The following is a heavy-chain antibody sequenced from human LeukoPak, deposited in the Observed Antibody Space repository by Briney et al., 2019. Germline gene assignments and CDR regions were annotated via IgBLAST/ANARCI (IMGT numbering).Heavy chain of an antibody. CDR3: ARDKSALDLRGSGSYTENYYYYMDV. V-gene: IGHV1-46*01. CDR2: INPSGGST. D-gene: IGHD3-10*01. CDR1: GYTFTSYY. Sequence: ASVTVSFKASGYTFTSYYMHWVRQAPGQGLEWMGIINPSGGSTSYAQKFQGRVTMTRDTSTSTVYMELSSLRSEDTAVYYCARDKSALDLRGSGSYTENYYYYMDVWGKGTTVTVSS. J-gene: IGHJ6*03.